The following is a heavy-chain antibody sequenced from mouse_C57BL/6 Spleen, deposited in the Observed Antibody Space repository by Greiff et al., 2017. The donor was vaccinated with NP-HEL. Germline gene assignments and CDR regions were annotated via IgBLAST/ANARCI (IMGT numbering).Heavy chain of an antibody. CDR3: ARHETVNGSSDPWFAY. V-gene: IGHV1-62-2*01. J-gene: IGHJ3*01. CDR1: GYTFTEYT. Sequence: VQLKESGAELVKPGASVKLSCKASGYTFTEYTIHWVKQRSGQGLEWIGWFYPGSGSIKYNEKFQDKATLTADKSSSTVYMERSRLTSEDSAVYFCARHETVNGSSDPWFAYWGQGTLVTVSA. CDR2: FYPGSGSI. D-gene: IGHD3-2*02.